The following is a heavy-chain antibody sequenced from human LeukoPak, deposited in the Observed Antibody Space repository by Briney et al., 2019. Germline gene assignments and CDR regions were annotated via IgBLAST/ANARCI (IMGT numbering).Heavy chain of an antibody. D-gene: IGHD4-17*01. CDR1: GYTFTGYY. V-gene: IGHV1-2*02. Sequence: ASVKVSCKASGYTFTGYYMHWVRQAPGQGLEWMGWINPNSGGTNYAQKFQGRVTMTRDTSISTAYMELSRLRSDDAAVYYCARGGGMTTVTKSWFDPWGQGTLVTVSS. CDR3: ARGGGMTTVTKSWFDP. CDR2: INPNSGGT. J-gene: IGHJ5*02.